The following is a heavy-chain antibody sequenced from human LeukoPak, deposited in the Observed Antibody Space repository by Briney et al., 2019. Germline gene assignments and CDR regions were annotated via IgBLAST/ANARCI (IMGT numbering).Heavy chain of an antibody. CDR2: ISGSGGRT. Sequence: GGSLRLSCAASGFTFSSYAMSWVRRAPGKGLEGVSPISGSGGRTYYADSVKGRFTISRDDSKNTLYLQMNSLRAEDTAVYYCAKDAVVFYYGSGSFDYWGQGTLVTVSS. CDR3: AKDAVVFYYGSGSFDY. J-gene: IGHJ4*02. D-gene: IGHD3-10*01. CDR1: GFTFSSYA. V-gene: IGHV3-23*01.